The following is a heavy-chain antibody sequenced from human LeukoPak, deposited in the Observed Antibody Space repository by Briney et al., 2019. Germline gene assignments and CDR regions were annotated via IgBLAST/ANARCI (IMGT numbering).Heavy chain of an antibody. Sequence: GGSLRLSCAASGFTVSSNYMSWVRQAPGKGLEWVSVIYSGGSTYYADSVKGRFTISSDNSKNTLYLQMNSLRAEDTAVYYCARVDFWSGYYNFDYWGQGTLVTVSS. CDR1: GFTVSSNY. J-gene: IGHJ4*02. V-gene: IGHV3-53*01. CDR2: IYSGGST. CDR3: ARVDFWSGYYNFDY. D-gene: IGHD3-3*01.